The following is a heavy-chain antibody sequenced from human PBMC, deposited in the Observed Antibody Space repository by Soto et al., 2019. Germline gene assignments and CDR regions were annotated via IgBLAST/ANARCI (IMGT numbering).Heavy chain of an antibody. J-gene: IGHJ4*02. CDR2: ISYDGSNK. Sequence: QVQLVESGGGVVQPGRSLRLSCAASGFTFSSYGMHWVRQAPGKGLEWVAVISYDGSNKYYADSVKGRFTLSRDNSKNTLYLQMNSLRAEDTAVYYCAKTWIQLWLLDYWGQGTLVTVSA. CDR3: AKTWIQLWLLDY. CDR1: GFTFSSYG. D-gene: IGHD5-18*01. V-gene: IGHV3-30*18.